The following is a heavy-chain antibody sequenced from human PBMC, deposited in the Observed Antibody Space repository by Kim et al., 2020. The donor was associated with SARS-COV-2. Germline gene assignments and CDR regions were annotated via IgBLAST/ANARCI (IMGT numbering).Heavy chain of an antibody. CDR1: GESFSNYY. V-gene: IGHV4-34*01. D-gene: IGHD3-3*01. CDR3: ARGRVGIVPSPILGLGPFWKHYYMDV. Sequence: SETLSLTCAVFGESFSNYYWTWVRRPPGKGLEWIGEINHSGTTNYNPSLKSRVTISSDPSQNQFSLKVTSLTAADTAVYYCARGRVGIVPSPILGLGPFWKHYYMDVWDRGATVTVSS. J-gene: IGHJ6*03. CDR2: INHSGTT.